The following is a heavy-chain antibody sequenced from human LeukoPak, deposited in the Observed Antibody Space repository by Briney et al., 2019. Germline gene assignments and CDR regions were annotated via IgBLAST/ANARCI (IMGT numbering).Heavy chain of an antibody. CDR3: ARITAADYYFDY. V-gene: IGHV3-66*01. Sequence: GGSLRLSCAASGFTVSSNYMSWVRQAPGKGLEWVSVIYSGGSTYYADSVKGRFTISRDNSKNTLYLQMNSLRAEDTAVYYCARITAADYYFDYWCQGTLVTVSS. D-gene: IGHD6-13*01. CDR2: IYSGGST. J-gene: IGHJ4*02. CDR1: GFTVSSNY.